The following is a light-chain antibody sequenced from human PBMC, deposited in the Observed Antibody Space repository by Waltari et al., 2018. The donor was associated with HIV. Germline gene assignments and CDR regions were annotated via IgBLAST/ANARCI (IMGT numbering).Light chain of an antibody. CDR1: RRDVGTYDY. J-gene: IGLJ1*01. Sequence: QSALPQPASVSGSPGQAITLSCTGSRRDVGTYDYISWYQQHPATAPKLLLSDGTARPSGISIPCAGPKSGPTASLTISGLQAEDEAEYFGCSFAGSNFVFGSGTKVTVL. V-gene: IGLV2-23*01. CDR2: DGT. CDR3: CSFAGSNFV.